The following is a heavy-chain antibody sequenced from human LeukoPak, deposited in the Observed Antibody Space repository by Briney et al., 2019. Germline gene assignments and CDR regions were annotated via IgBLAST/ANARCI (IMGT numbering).Heavy chain of an antibody. V-gene: IGHV3-74*01. J-gene: IGHJ4*02. CDR3: VSGSLQSGYNFDY. CDR1: GFPFSNYW. CDR2: IKYDGSAT. D-gene: IGHD3-3*01. Sequence: GSLRLSCAASGFPFSNYWMHWIRQVPGKGLVWVSHIKYDGSATNYADSVKGRFTISRDNAKNTLYLQMNSLRAEDTAVYYCVSGSLQSGYNFDYWGQGALVTVSS.